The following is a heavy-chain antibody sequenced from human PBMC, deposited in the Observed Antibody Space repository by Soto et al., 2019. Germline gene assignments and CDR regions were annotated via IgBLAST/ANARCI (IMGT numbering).Heavy chain of an antibody. CDR1: GYSFTDYH. Sequence: ASVEVSCKASGYSFTDYHIHWVRQAPGQVLEWLGRINPKSGGTSTAQKFQGWVTMTTDTSISTASMELTRLTSDDTAIYYCARGDSTDCSNGVCSFFYNHDMDVWGQGTKVTVSS. J-gene: IGHJ6*02. CDR2: INPKSGGT. D-gene: IGHD2-8*01. V-gene: IGHV1-2*04. CDR3: ARGDSTDCSNGVCSFFYNHDMDV.